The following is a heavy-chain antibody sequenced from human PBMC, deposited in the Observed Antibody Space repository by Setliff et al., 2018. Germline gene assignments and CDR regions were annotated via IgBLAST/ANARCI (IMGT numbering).Heavy chain of an antibody. CDR3: ARGPPYYDFWSAYFPGY. Sequence: GGSLRLSCAASGFTFSSYAMHWVRQAPGKGLEWVAVISYDGSNKFYGDSVKGRFTISRDNAKNSLYLQLNSLTAEDTAVYYCARGPPYYDFWSAYFPGYWGQGTLVTVSS. CDR1: GFTFSSYA. V-gene: IGHV3-30*04. D-gene: IGHD3-3*01. J-gene: IGHJ4*02. CDR2: ISYDGSNK.